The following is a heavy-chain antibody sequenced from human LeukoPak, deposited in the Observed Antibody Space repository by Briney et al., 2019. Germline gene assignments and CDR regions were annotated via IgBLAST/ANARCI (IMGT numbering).Heavy chain of an antibody. Sequence: PSQTLSLTCTVSGGSISSGDYYWSWIRQPPGKGLEWIGYIYYSGSTYYNPSLKSRVTISVDTSKNQFSLKLSSVTAADTAVYYCARQEYSGYDSANWFDPWGQGTLVTFSS. V-gene: IGHV4-30-4*01. CDR1: GGSISSGDYY. J-gene: IGHJ5*02. D-gene: IGHD5-12*01. CDR2: IYYSGST. CDR3: ARQEYSGYDSANWFDP.